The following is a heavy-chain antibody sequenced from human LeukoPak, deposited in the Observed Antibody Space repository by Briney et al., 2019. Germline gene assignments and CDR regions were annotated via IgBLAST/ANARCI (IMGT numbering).Heavy chain of an antibody. CDR2: ISAGGGST. J-gene: IGHJ4*02. D-gene: IGHD2-15*01. CDR1: GSTFSSYA. V-gene: IGHV3-23*01. Sequence: PGGSLRLSCAASGSTFSSYAMSWVRQAPGKGLEWVSTISAGGGSTYYADSVKGRFTISRDDSKNTLYLQMNSLRADDTALYYCARDYCSGGSCYLFDYWGRGTLVTVSS. CDR3: ARDYCSGGSCYLFDY.